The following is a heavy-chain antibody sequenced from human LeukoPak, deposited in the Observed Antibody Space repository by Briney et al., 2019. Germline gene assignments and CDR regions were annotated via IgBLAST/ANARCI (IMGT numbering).Heavy chain of an antibody. V-gene: IGHV3-48*03. CDR1: GFTFSDYE. Sequence: PGGSLRLSCTASGFTFSDYEMNWVRQAPGKGLEWVSYISSSGSSIYYADSVKGRFTISRDNAKNSQYLQMNSLRAEDTAVYYCAKGNMGHFPPDNYFDYWGQGTLVPVSS. CDR3: AKGNMGHFPPDNYFDY. J-gene: IGHJ4*02. D-gene: IGHD1-14*01. CDR2: ISSSGSSI.